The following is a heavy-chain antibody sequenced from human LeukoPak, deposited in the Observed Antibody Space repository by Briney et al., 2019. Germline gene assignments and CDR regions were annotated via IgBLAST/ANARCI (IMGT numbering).Heavy chain of an antibody. CDR3: ARVGEDCGSINCYWDDWFGP. CDR2: VSGSTGST. V-gene: IGHV1-18*01. J-gene: IGHJ5*02. Sequence: GASVKVSCKASGYSFINYGITWVREAPGQGPEWMGWVSGSTGSTHYAQSVQGRVTMTTDTSTGTAYMELKSLRSDDTAVYYCARVGEDCGSINCYWDDWFGPWGQGTLVIVSS. D-gene: IGHD2-2*01. CDR1: GYSFINYG.